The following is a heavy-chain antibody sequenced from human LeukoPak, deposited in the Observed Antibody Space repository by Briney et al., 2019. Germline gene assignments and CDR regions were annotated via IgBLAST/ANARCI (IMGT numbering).Heavy chain of an antibody. Sequence: SVKGSCKGSGGTLSSYAISWGRQGPGQRLEWMGRIIPILGIANYAQKFQGRVTITADKSTSTAYMELSSLRSEDTAVYYCARDNWSFDYWGQGTLVTVSS. CDR3: ARDNWSFDY. D-gene: IGHD1-1*01. V-gene: IGHV1-69*04. CDR2: IIPILGIA. J-gene: IGHJ4*02. CDR1: GGTLSSYA.